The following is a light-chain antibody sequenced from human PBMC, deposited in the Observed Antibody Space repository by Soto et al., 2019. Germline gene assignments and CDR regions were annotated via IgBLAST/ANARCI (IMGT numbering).Light chain of an antibody. Sequence: DIQMTQSPSTLSESVGDRVTITCRASQSISNWLAWYQKKPGKAPKYVIYKASSLESGVTSRFSGSGSGTEFPLTINSLQPEDFAAYYCQQYDSYPLTFGGETKVEIK. CDR3: QQYDSYPLT. J-gene: IGKJ4*01. CDR1: QSISNW. V-gene: IGKV1-5*03. CDR2: KAS.